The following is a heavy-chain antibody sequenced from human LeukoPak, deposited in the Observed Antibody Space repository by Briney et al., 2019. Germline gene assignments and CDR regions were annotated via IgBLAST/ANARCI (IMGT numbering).Heavy chain of an antibody. J-gene: IGHJ4*02. D-gene: IGHD6-13*01. V-gene: IGHV3-66*01. CDR2: IYSGGST. Sequence: PGGSLRLSCAASGFTVSSNYMSWVRQAPGKGLEWVSVIYSGGSTYYADSVKGRFTISRDNSKNTLYLQMNSLRAEDTAMYYCARDSSWHVPVPENPVAFDYWGQGTLVTVSS. CDR1: GFTVSSNY. CDR3: ARDSSWHVPVPENPVAFDY.